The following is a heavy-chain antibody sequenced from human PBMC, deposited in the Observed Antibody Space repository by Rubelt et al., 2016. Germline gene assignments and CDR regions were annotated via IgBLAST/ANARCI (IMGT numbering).Heavy chain of an antibody. CDR1: GYTFTTYG. CDR3: AREGGSYDSLFDY. J-gene: IGHJ4*02. D-gene: IGHD1-26*01. V-gene: IGHV1-18*01. CDR2: INTYNDKT. Sequence: QVHLVQSAIEVKKPGASVKISCKTSGYTFTTYGIIWVRRAPGQGLEWMGWINTYNDKTNYPQKFQGRVSMTTDSSTNTAYMEWRSLRSDDAAVYYCAREGGSYDSLFDYWGQGTLVTVSS.